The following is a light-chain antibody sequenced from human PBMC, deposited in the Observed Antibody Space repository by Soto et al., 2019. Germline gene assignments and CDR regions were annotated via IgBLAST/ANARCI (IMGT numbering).Light chain of an antibody. Sequence: ILMTQSPATLSVSPGEGATLSCGASQSVSILLAWYQQKPGQAPRLLIYDASTRATGIPARFSGSGSGTDFTLTISGLQSEDFAVYYCQQYNNWPQTFGQGTKVDIK. J-gene: IGKJ1*01. CDR3: QQYNNWPQT. CDR2: DAS. CDR1: QSVSIL. V-gene: IGKV3-15*01.